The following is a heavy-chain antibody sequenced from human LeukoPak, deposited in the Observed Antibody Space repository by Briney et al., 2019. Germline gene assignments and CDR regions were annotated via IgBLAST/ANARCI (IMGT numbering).Heavy chain of an antibody. CDR3: VKDRPCGTWKPMDA. D-gene: IGHD1-1*01. CDR2: LGRTGEYK. J-gene: IGHJ6*02. V-gene: IGHV3-23*01. Sequence: GGSLRLSCSASGFTYTDYSMSCVRQLPGKGLEWVSGLGRTGEYKYYADSVKGRFTISRDNSNDMMFLQMNSLRAEDTAIYFCVKDRPCGTWKPMDAWGEGDTV. CDR1: GFTYTDYS.